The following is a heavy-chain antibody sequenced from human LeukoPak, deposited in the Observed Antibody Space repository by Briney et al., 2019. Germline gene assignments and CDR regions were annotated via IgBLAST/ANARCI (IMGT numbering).Heavy chain of an antibody. J-gene: IGHJ5*02. CDR3: ANHGVSVYVHLDL. CDR1: GASFSSRNYY. CDR2: ISQSGTT. V-gene: IGHV4-39*01. Sequence: SETLSLTCTVSGASFSSRNYYWAWIRQPPGKGLEWIGTISQSGTTYYNPSLKSRVAISADTSKSQFSLKLSSVTAADTAVYFCANHGVSVYVHLDLSGQGTLVTVSS. D-gene: IGHD2/OR15-2a*01.